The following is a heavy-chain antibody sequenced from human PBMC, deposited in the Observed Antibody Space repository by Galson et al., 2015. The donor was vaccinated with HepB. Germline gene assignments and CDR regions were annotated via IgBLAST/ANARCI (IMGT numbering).Heavy chain of an antibody. Sequence: SVKVSCKASGYTFTSYGISWVRQAPGQGLEWMGWISAYNGNTNYAQKLQVRVTMTTDTSTSTAYMELRSLRSDDTAVYYCASEALWFGELLSTRVSYYYGMDVWGQGTTVTVSS. J-gene: IGHJ6*02. CDR1: GYTFTSYG. D-gene: IGHD3-10*01. V-gene: IGHV1-18*01. CDR3: ASEALWFGELLSTRVSYYYGMDV. CDR2: ISAYNGNT.